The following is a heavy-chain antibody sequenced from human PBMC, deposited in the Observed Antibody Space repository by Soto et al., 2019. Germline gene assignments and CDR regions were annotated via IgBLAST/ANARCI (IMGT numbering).Heavy chain of an antibody. CDR3: ATIYYSAYDLSDY. J-gene: IGHJ4*02. Sequence: EVQLVQSGAEVKKPGESLRISCKGSGYSFPSHWINWVRQMPGKGLEWMGRIDPSDSYTNYSPSFQGHVTISADKSISTAYLQWSSMKASDTAIYDCATIYYSAYDLSDYWGQGTLVTVSS. CDR2: IDPSDSYT. CDR1: GYSFPSHW. V-gene: IGHV5-10-1*03. D-gene: IGHD5-12*01.